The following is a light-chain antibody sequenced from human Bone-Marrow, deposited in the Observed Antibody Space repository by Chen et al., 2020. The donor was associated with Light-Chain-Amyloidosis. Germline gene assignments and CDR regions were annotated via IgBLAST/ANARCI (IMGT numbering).Light chain of an antibody. Sequence: SYVLTQPSSVSVAPGQTATIACGGNNLGSTSVHWYHRPPGRAPLRVVYDVSDRPSGIPERLSGSNSGNTATLTISRVEAGDEADYYCQVWDRSSDRPVFGGGTKLTVL. CDR3: QVWDRSSDRPV. CDR1: NLGSTS. J-gene: IGLJ3*02. V-gene: IGLV3-21*02. CDR2: DVS.